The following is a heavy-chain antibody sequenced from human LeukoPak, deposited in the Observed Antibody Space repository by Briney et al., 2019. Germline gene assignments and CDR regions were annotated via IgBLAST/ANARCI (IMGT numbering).Heavy chain of an antibody. Sequence: ASVKVSCKASGYTFTSYGISWVRQAPGQGLEWMGWISAYNGNTNYAQKLQGRVTMTEDTSTDTAYMELSSLRSEDTAVYYCATEQRGSYYDWFDPWGQGTLVTVSS. D-gene: IGHD1-26*01. CDR3: ATEQRGSYYDWFDP. CDR2: ISAYNGNT. V-gene: IGHV1-18*01. J-gene: IGHJ5*02. CDR1: GYTFTSYG.